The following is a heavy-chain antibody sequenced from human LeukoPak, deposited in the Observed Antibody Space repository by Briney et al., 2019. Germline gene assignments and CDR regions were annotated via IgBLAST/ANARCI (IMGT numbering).Heavy chain of an antibody. CDR3: ARGESGIVGARPMTYYYYYMDV. Sequence: ASVKVSCKVSGYTLTELSMHWVRQAPGKGLEWMGGFDPEDGETIYAQKFQGRVTMTEDTSTDTAYMELSSLRSEDTAVYYCARGESGIVGARPMTYYYYYMDVWGKGTTVTISS. V-gene: IGHV1-24*01. D-gene: IGHD1-26*01. CDR2: FDPEDGET. CDR1: GYTLTELS. J-gene: IGHJ6*03.